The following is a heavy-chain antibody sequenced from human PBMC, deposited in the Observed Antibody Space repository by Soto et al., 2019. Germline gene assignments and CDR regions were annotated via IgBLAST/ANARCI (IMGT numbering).Heavy chain of an antibody. CDR3: ARGSGWGDS. D-gene: IGHD6-19*01. CDR1: GFTFSSYS. Sequence: EVQLVESGGGLVQPGGSLRLSCEASGFTFSSYSMTWVRQAPGKGLEWVANIKQDGSEKYYVDSVKGRFTISRDNTKKSLYLQMNSLRTQDTAVYYCARGSGWGDSLGQGTLVTVSS. CDR2: IKQDGSEK. V-gene: IGHV3-7*03. J-gene: IGHJ4*02.